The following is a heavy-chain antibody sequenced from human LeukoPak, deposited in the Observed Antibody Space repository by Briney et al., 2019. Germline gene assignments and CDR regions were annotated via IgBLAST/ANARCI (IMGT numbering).Heavy chain of an antibody. Sequence: GGSLRLSCAASGFTFSSYNMNWVRQAPRKGLEWVSCISSSSTYIYYADSVKGRFTISRDNAKSSLYLQMSSLRAEGTAFYYCARSRGDYERGYFDYWGQGTLVTVST. V-gene: IGHV3-21*01. D-gene: IGHD4-17*01. J-gene: IGHJ4*02. CDR1: GFTFSSYN. CDR3: ARSRGDYERGYFDY. CDR2: ISSSSTYI.